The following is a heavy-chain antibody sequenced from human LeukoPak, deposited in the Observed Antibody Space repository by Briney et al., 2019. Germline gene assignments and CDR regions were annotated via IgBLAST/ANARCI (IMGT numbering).Heavy chain of an antibody. CDR3: KQKTAYEILTGYSILRLDY. CDR1: GGPFTGYY. CDR2: TNHTGST. Sequence: SETLYLTCADYGGPFTGYYWSWIRQPPGKRLHQTWETNHTGSTNHNPSLQSRVTISVDTSTHQFSLPLTTVTAADTAVFFFKQKTAYEILTGYSILRLDYWGQGTLVTVSS. V-gene: IGHV4-34*01. J-gene: IGHJ4*02. D-gene: IGHD3-9*01.